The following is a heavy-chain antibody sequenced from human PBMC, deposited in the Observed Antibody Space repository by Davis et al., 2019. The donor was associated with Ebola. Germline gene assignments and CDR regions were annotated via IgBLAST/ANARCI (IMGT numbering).Heavy chain of an antibody. CDR3: AKDTSNVWFDV. J-gene: IGHJ3*01. D-gene: IGHD6-19*01. Sequence: GESLKISCAASGASFSSYAMTWVRQAPGKGLEWVSGISGTGDNTKYAASVKGRFTISRDNSRNTLDLQMSDVRAEDTAIYYCAKDTSNVWFDVWGPGTMVTVSS. V-gene: IGHV3-23*01. CDR2: ISGTGDNT. CDR1: GASFSSYA.